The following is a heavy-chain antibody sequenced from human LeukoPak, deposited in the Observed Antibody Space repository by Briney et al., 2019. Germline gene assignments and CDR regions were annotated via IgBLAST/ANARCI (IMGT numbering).Heavy chain of an antibody. J-gene: IGHJ5*02. V-gene: IGHV4-39*01. CDR3: ARGDSSGYSVNWFDP. Sequence: SETLSLTCTVSGGSISSSSYFWGWIRQPPEKGLEWIGSIYYSGSSYYDPSLKSRVTISVDTSKNQFSLKLSSVTAADTAVYYCARGDSSGYSVNWFDPWGQGTLVTVSS. CDR1: GGSISSSSYF. D-gene: IGHD3-22*01. CDR2: IYYSGSS.